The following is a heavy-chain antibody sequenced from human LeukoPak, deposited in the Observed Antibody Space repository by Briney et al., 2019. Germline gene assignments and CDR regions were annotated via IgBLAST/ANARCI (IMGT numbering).Heavy chain of an antibody. Sequence: GGSLRLSCAASGFTFSSYAMHWVRQAPGKGLEYVSAISSNGGSTYYANSVKGRFTISRDSSKNTLYLQMGSLRAEDMAVYYCARDGDTTMVGGYHYYMDVWGKGTTVTVSS. J-gene: IGHJ6*03. CDR3: ARDGDTTMVGGYHYYMDV. CDR2: ISSNGGST. V-gene: IGHV3-64*01. CDR1: GFTFSSYA. D-gene: IGHD5-18*01.